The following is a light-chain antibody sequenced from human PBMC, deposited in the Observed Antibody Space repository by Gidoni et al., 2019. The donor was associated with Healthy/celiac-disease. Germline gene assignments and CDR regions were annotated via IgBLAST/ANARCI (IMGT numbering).Light chain of an antibody. CDR1: QSVLYSSNNQNY. V-gene: IGKV4-1*01. J-gene: IGKJ3*01. CDR3: QPYNSNQIP. CDR2: WAS. Sequence: DIVMTQSPDSLAVSLAERATIKCNSSQSVLYSSNNQNYLAWYQKKPGQPPKLLIYWASTRESGVPDRLSGSRSGTDFTLTISSLQAEDVAVYYCQPYNSNQIPFGPGTKVDIK.